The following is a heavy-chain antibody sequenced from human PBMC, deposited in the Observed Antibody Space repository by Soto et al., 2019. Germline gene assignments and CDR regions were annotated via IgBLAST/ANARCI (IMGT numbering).Heavy chain of an antibody. CDR1: GFTCKNNG. Sequence: PGGSLRLSCAASGFTCKNNGMHWVRQAPGKGLEWVAVISYDGSNKYYADSVKGRFTISRDNSKNTLYLQMNSLRAEDTAVYYCAKAYYYDSSVAFYYYYSGMDVWGQGTTVTVSS. CDR3: AKAYYYDSSVAFYYYYSGMDV. V-gene: IGHV3-30*18. CDR2: ISYDGSNK. D-gene: IGHD3-22*01. J-gene: IGHJ6*02.